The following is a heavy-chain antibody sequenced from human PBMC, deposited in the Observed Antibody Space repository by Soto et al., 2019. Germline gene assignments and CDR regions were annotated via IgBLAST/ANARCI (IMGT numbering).Heavy chain of an antibody. CDR2: IYYSGST. Sequence: SETLSLTCTVSGGSISSYYWSWIRQPPGKGLEWIGYIYYSGSTNYNPSLKSRVTISVDTSKNQFSLKLSSVTAADTAVYYCARALENCSGGSCYLWFDPWGQGTLVTVS. J-gene: IGHJ5*02. D-gene: IGHD2-15*01. V-gene: IGHV4-59*01. CDR1: GGSISSYY. CDR3: ARALENCSGGSCYLWFDP.